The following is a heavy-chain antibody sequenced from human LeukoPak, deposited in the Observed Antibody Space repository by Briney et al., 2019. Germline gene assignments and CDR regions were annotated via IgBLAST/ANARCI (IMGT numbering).Heavy chain of an antibody. CDR2: VFYTGST. V-gene: IGHV4-59*11. Sequence: PSETLSLTCTVSGGSISRHYWSWIRQPPGKGLEWIGYVFYTGSTNYNPSLKSRVTISLDTSKNQFSLKLTSVTAADTAVYYCARGGSSGYYYGWGQGTLVTVSS. J-gene: IGHJ4*02. D-gene: IGHD3-22*01. CDR3: ARGGSSGYYYG. CDR1: GGSISRHY.